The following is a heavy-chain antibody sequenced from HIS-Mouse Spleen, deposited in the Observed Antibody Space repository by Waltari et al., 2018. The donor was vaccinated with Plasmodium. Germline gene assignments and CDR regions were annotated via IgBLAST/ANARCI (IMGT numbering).Heavy chain of an antibody. CDR1: GFTFDDYA. CDR3: AKARGSSSAFDI. V-gene: IGHV3-9*01. J-gene: IGHJ3*02. Sequence: EVQLVESGGGLVQPGRSLRLSCAASGFTFDDYAMHWVRQAPGKGLWGVSGISWNSGSIGDAESVKGRFTISRDNAKNALYLQMNSLRAEDTALYYCAKARGSSSAFDIWGQGTMVTVSS. D-gene: IGHD6-6*01. CDR2: ISWNSGSI.